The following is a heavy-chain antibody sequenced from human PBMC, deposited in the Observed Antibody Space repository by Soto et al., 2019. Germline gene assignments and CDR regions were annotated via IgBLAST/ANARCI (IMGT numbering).Heavy chain of an antibody. CDR3: VKEDVGANGFFDY. J-gene: IGHJ4*02. CDR1: GFIFNAHG. V-gene: IGHV3-9*01. CDR2: INWNNNNR. Sequence: EVQLVESGGGLVQPGRSLRLYCEASGFIFNAHGMHWVRQPPGKGLEWVSGINWNNNNRGYADSVKGRFTISRDNSKNSLSLQMNSLRAADTSLYYCVKEDVGANGFFDYWSQGILVTVSS. D-gene: IGHD2-8*01.